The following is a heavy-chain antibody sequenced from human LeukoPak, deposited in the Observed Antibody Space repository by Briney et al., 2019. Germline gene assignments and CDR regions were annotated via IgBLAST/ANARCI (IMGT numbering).Heavy chain of an antibody. CDR1: GFTFSSYG. V-gene: IGHV3-30*04. D-gene: IGHD3-10*01. J-gene: IGHJ4*02. Sequence: NPGRSLRLSCAASGFTFSSYGMPWVRQAPDKGLEWVAFISYDGSTEYYADSVKGRFTISRDNSGNTLFLQMNSLRAEGTAVYYCARDSARVRGVTPFYYFDYWGQGTLVTVSS. CDR2: ISYDGSTE. CDR3: ARDSARVRGVTPFYYFDY.